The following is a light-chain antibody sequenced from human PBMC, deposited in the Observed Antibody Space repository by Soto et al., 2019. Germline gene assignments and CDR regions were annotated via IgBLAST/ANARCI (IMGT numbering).Light chain of an antibody. Sequence: EIVLTQSPATLSLSPWERATLSCRASQSVSSYLAWYQQKPGQAPRLLIYDASNRATGIPARFSGSGSGTDFTLTISSLEPEDFAVYYCQQRSNWQTFGQGTKVEIK. V-gene: IGKV3-11*01. CDR2: DAS. CDR3: QQRSNWQT. J-gene: IGKJ1*01. CDR1: QSVSSY.